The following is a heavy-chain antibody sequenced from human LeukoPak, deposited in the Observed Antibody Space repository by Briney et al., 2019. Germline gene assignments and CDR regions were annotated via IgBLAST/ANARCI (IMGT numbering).Heavy chain of an antibody. Sequence: GESLKISCKGSGYGFTSYWIGWVRQMPGRGLEWMGIIYPGDSDIRYSPSFQGQVTISADKPINTIYLQWSSLKASDTAMYYCARLGETVTISPFDLWGQGTLVTVSS. J-gene: IGHJ4*02. CDR1: GYGFTSYW. CDR2: IYPGDSDI. D-gene: IGHD5-24*01. V-gene: IGHV5-51*01. CDR3: ARLGETVTISPFDL.